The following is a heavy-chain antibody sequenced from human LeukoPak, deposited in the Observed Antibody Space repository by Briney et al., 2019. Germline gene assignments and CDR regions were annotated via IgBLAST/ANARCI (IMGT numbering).Heavy chain of an antibody. CDR1: GYTFTGYY. J-gene: IGHJ4*02. V-gene: IGHV1-2*06. Sequence: ASVKVSCKASGYTFTGYYMHWVRQAPRQGLEWMGRINPNSGGTNYAQKFQGRVTMTRDTSISTAYMELSRLRSDDTAVYYCARARYYDSSGYFDYWGQGTLVTVSS. CDR3: ARARYYDSSGYFDY. CDR2: INPNSGGT. D-gene: IGHD3-22*01.